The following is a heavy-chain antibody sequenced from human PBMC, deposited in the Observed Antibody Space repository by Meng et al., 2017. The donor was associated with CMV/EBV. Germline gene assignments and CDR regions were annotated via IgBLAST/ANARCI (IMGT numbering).Heavy chain of an antibody. CDR1: GYTFTSYD. J-gene: IGHJ4*02. D-gene: IGHD3-3*01. Sequence: ASVKVSCKASGYTFTSYDINWVRQATGQGLEWMGWMNTNSGNTGYAQKFQGRVTMTRNTSVSTAYMELSSLRSEDTAVYYCARGRVMYYDFWSGYHPLDYWGQGTLVTVSS. CDR2: MNTNSGNT. CDR3: ARGRVMYYDFWSGYHPLDY. V-gene: IGHV1-8*01.